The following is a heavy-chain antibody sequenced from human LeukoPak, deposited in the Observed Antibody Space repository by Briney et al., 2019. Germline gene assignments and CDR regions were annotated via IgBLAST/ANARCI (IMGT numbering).Heavy chain of an antibody. V-gene: IGHV1-69*13. CDR3: ARDLSSGYYY. Sequence: GASVKVSCKASGGTFSSYAIRWVRQAPGQGLEWMGGIIPIFGTANYAQKFQGRVTITADESTSTAYMELSSLRSEDTAVYYCARDLSSGYYYWGQGTLVTVSS. D-gene: IGHD3-22*01. J-gene: IGHJ4*02. CDR2: IIPIFGTA. CDR1: GGTFSSYA.